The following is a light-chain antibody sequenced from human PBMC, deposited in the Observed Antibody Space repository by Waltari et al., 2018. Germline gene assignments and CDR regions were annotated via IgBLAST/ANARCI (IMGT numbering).Light chain of an antibody. Sequence: QSALTQPASVSGSPGQSITISCTGTRSYVGGYNYVSWYQQHPDKVPKLIIFEVSHRPSGVSDRFSGSKSGNTASLTISGLQTEDEANYYCSSYTASSTRVFGGGTTLTVL. CDR1: RSYVGGYNY. V-gene: IGLV2-14*01. CDR2: EVS. J-gene: IGLJ3*02. CDR3: SSYTASSTRV.